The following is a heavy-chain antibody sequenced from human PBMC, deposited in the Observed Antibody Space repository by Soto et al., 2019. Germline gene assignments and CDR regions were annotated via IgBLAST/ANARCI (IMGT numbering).Heavy chain of an antibody. CDR2: IYYIGST. CDR1: DGKIIDYY. V-gene: IGHV4-59*01. CDR3: ARRYSWGLDY. Sequence: TVADGKIIDYYWSWFRQPPGNGLEWIGYIYYIGSTNYNPSLKSRVTISVDTSKNQVSLNLSSVTAADTAVYYCARRYSWGLDYWGHGTLVTVFS. D-gene: IGHD5-18*01. J-gene: IGHJ4*01.